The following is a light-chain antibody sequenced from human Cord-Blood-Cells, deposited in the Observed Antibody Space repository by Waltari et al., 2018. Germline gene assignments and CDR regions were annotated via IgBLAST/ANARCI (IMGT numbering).Light chain of an antibody. V-gene: IGLV2-11*01. Sequence: QSALTQPRSVSGSPGQSVTIPCTGTSSDVGGYKSVSWYQQHPGKAPKLMIYDVSKRPSGVPDRFSGSKSGNTASLTISGLQAEDEADYYCCSYAGSYTVVFGGGTKLTVL. CDR1: SSDVGGYKS. CDR3: CSYAGSYTVV. CDR2: DVS. J-gene: IGLJ2*01.